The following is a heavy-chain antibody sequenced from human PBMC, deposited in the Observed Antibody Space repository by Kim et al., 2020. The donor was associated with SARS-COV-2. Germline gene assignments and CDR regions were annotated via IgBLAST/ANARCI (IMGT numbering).Heavy chain of an antibody. CDR2: GTT. D-gene: IGHD2-15*01. J-gene: IGHJ4*02. Sequence: GTTKYSQKFQGRVTITRDTSASTAYMELSSLRSEDTAVYYCARGVAASDYWGQGTLVTVSS. V-gene: IGHV1-3*01. CDR3: ARGVAASDY.